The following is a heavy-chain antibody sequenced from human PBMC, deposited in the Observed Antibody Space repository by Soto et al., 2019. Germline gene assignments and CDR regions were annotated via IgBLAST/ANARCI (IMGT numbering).Heavy chain of an antibody. CDR1: GFNFSSYA. Sequence: PGGSLSLSCAASGFNFSSYAMSWVRLAQGKGLEWVSAISGSGGSTYYADSVKGRFTISRDNSKNTLYLQMNSLRAEDTAVYYCAKRVGATNYYGMDVWGQGTTVTVSS. V-gene: IGHV3-23*01. CDR3: AKRVGATNYYGMDV. CDR2: ISGSGGST. J-gene: IGHJ6*02. D-gene: IGHD1-26*01.